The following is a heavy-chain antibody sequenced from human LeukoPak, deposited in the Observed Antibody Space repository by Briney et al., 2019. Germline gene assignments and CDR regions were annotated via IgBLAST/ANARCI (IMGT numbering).Heavy chain of an antibody. CDR1: GGSISSSSYY. Sequence: PSETLSLTCTVSGGSISSSSYYWGWIRQPPGKGLEWIGSIYYSGYTYYNPSVESRVTISVDTSKNQFSLKLKSVTAADTAVYYCAREGLNMVRGVIPKEAWGWFDPWGQGTLVTVSS. CDR2: IYYSGYT. J-gene: IGHJ5*02. V-gene: IGHV4-39*02. D-gene: IGHD3-10*01. CDR3: AREGLNMVRGVIPKEAWGWFDP.